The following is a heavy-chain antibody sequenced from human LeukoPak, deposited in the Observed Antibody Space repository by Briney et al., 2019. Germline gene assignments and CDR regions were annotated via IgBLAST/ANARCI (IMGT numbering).Heavy chain of an antibody. J-gene: IGHJ4*02. Sequence: SVNVSCKASGYTFTGYYMHWVPQAPGRGLEWMGWINPNSGGTNYAQKFQGRVTMTRDTSISTAYMGLSRLRSDDTAVYYCARDSISIDYWGQGTLVTASS. D-gene: IGHD6-6*01. CDR3: ARDSISIDY. V-gene: IGHV1-2*02. CDR2: INPNSGGT. CDR1: GYTFTGYY.